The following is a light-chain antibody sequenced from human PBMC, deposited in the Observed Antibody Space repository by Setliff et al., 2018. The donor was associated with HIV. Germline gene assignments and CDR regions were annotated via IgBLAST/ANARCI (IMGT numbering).Light chain of an antibody. CDR2: YDS. Sequence: SYELAQPPSVSVAPGKTARITCGGNNIGSKSVHWYQQKPGRAPVLVIYYDSDRPSGIPERFSGSNSGNTATLTISRVEAGDEADYYCQVWDSSSDHYVFGTGTKVTV. V-gene: IGLV3-21*04. J-gene: IGLJ1*01. CDR3: QVWDSSSDHYV. CDR1: NIGSKS.